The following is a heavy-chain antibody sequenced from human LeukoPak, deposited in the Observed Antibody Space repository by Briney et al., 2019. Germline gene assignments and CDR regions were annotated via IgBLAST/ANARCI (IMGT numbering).Heavy chain of an antibody. CDR2: ISAYNGNT. D-gene: IGHD3-10*01. CDR1: GYTFTSYG. J-gene: IGHJ5*02. CDR3: ARDGSGTYWAYYNWFDP. V-gene: IGHV1-18*01. Sequence: ASVKVSCKASGYTFTSYGISWVRQAPGQGLEWMGWISAYNGNTNYAQKFQGRVTMTRNTSMSTAYMELSNLRPEDTAVYYCARDGSGTYWAYYNWFDPWGQGTLVTVSS.